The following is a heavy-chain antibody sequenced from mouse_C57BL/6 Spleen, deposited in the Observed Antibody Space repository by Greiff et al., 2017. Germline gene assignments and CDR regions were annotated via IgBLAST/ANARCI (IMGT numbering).Heavy chain of an antibody. V-gene: IGHV5-4*03. CDR3: ARAYYYGSFDY. J-gene: IGHJ2*01. CDR2: ISDGGSYT. Sequence: EVMLVESGGGLVKPGGSLKLSCAASGFTFSSYAMSWVRQTPEKRLEWVATISDGGSYTYYPDNVKGRFTISRDNAKNNLYLQMSHLKSEDTAMYYCARAYYYGSFDYWGQGTTLTVSS. D-gene: IGHD1-1*01. CDR1: GFTFSSYA.